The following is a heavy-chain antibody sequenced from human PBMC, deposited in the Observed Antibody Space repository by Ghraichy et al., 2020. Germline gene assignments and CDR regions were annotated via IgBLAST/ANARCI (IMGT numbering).Heavy chain of an antibody. V-gene: IGHV1-18*04. CDR1: GYTFTSYG. CDR2: NSAYNGNT. Sequence: ASVKVSCKASGYTFTSYGITWVRQAPGQGLEWMGWNSAYNGNTNYAQKLQGRVTMTTDTSTSTAYMELRSLTSDDTAVYYCARVSPRVDYGDTVPHYFDYWGQRALVTVSS. D-gene: IGHD4-17*01. CDR3: ARVSPRVDYGDTVPHYFDY. J-gene: IGHJ4*02.